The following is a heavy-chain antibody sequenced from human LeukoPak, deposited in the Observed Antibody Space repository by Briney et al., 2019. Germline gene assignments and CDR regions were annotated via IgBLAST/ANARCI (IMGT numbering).Heavy chain of an antibody. Sequence: ASVKVSCKASGYTFTSYYMHWVRQAPGQGLEWMGIINPSGGSTSYAQKFQGRVTITADESTSTAYMELSSLRSEDTAVYYCARDPTGTTKDWFDPWGQGTLVTVSS. CDR3: ARDPTGTTKDWFDP. V-gene: IGHV1-46*01. J-gene: IGHJ5*02. D-gene: IGHD1-7*01. CDR1: GYTFTSYY. CDR2: INPSGGST.